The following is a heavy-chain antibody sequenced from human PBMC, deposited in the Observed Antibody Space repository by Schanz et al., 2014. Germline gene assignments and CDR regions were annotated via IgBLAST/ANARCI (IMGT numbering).Heavy chain of an antibody. CDR2: ISATSNFV. Sequence: EVQLLESGGGLVQPGGSLRLSCAASGFTFSDYSMNWVRQAPGGGLEWVSSISATSNFVHYAASVEGRFTGERDNAKNSLYLKSNRRREGGAAVYYCARSTSMYFLQWGQGTLVTVSS. J-gene: IGHJ1*01. CDR1: GFTFSDYS. D-gene: IGHD2-2*01. CDR3: ARSTSMYFLQ. V-gene: IGHV3-21*01.